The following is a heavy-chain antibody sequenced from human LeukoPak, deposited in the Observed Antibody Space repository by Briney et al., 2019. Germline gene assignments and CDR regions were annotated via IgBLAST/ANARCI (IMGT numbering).Heavy chain of an antibody. CDR2: IGTAGDT. V-gene: IGHV3-13*01. CDR1: GCTFSSYD. J-gene: IGHJ4*02. Sequence: GGSLRLSCAASGCTFSSYDKHWVRQATGKGLEWVSAIGTAGDTYYPGSVKGRFTISRENAKNSLYLQMNSLRAGDTAVYYCARSPVCSGGSCYFDYWGQGTLVTVSS. D-gene: IGHD2-15*01. CDR3: ARSPVCSGGSCYFDY.